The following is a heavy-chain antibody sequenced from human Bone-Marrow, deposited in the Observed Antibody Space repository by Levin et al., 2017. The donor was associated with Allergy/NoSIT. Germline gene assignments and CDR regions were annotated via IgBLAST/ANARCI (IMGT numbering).Heavy chain of an antibody. V-gene: IGHV3-30-3*01. D-gene: IGHD2/OR15-2a*01. Sequence: GGSLRLSCVASGFTFHTYPMHWVRQPPGKGLEWVAAILSDGSNTFYADSVQGRFSISRDNLKNTVFLQMSNMGGEDTAVYYCARDVFYSNTSGLGNWFDPWGQGTLVTVSS. J-gene: IGHJ5*02. CDR1: GFTFHTYP. CDR3: ARDVFYSNTSGLGNWFDP. CDR2: ILSDGSNT.